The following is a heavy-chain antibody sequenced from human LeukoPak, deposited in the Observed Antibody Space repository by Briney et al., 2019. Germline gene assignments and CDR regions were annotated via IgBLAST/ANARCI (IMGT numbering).Heavy chain of an antibody. D-gene: IGHD5-12*01. V-gene: IGHV1-18*01. Sequence: ASVKVSCKASGYTFTSYGISWVRQAPGQGLEWMGWISAYNGNTNYAQKLQGRVTMTTDTSTSTADMELRSLRSDDTAVYYCARDPALDIVDHNWFDPWGQGTLVTVSS. CDR1: GYTFTSYG. CDR2: ISAYNGNT. CDR3: ARDPALDIVDHNWFDP. J-gene: IGHJ5*02.